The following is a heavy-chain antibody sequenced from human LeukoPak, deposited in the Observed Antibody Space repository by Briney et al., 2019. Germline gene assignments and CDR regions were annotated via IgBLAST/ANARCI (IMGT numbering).Heavy chain of an antibody. CDR1: GFTFSSYS. Sequence: GGSLRLSCAVSGFTFSSYSMNWVRQAPGKGLEWVSSISGSGGITYHADSLKGRFTISRDNSKNTLFLQMNSLRAEDTAVYYCAKNTISGGHYQYYMDVWGKGTTVTVSS. J-gene: IGHJ6*03. CDR2: ISGSGGIT. D-gene: IGHD3-16*02. V-gene: IGHV3-23*01. CDR3: AKNTISGGHYQYYMDV.